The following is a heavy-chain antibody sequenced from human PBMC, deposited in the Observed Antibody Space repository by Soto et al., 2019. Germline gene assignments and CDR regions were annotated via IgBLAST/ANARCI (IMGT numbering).Heavy chain of an antibody. J-gene: IGHJ5*02. CDR1: GGSISSGGYY. CDR3: ARSVFP. CDR2: IYYSGNT. Sequence: QVQLQESGPGLVKPSQTLSLTCTVSGGSISSGGYYWNWIRQHPGKGLEWIGYIYYSGNTYYNPSLKSRVSIAVDTSKNQFSLKLRSLTDADPAVYYCARSVFPWGQGTRVIGSS. V-gene: IGHV4-31*03.